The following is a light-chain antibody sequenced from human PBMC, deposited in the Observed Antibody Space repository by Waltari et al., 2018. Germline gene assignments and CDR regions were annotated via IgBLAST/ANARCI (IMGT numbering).Light chain of an antibody. J-gene: IGKJ4*01. CDR1: QSVSSY. V-gene: IGKV3-11*01. Sequence: EIVLTQSPATLSLSPGERATLSCRASQSVSSYLAWYQQKPGQAPRLLIYDASNRATGSPARFGGSGSGTDFTLTISSLEPEDFAVYYCQQRINWPITFGGGTKVEIK. CDR3: QQRINWPIT. CDR2: DAS.